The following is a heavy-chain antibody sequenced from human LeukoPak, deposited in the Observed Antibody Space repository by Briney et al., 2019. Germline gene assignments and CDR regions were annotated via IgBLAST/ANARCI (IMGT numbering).Heavy chain of an antibody. J-gene: IGHJ4*02. CDR3: AKDATASPYFHWFDN. CDR2: IYNDDNGGKT. CDR1: GFTVSSNC. Sequence: GGSLRLSCATSGFTVSSNCMSWVRQAPGKGLEWVSDIYNDDNGGKTHYADSVKGRFIISRDNSKNTLYLQMNSLRAEDTAVYYCAKDATASPYFHWFDNWGQGTQVIVSS. D-gene: IGHD3-9*01. V-gene: IGHV3-53*01.